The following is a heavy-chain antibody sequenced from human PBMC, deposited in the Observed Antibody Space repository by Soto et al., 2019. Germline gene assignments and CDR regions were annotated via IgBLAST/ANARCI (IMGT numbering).Heavy chain of an antibody. CDR2: FRAGGDDGTT. D-gene: IGHD3-10*01. CDR1: GFTFSSYS. CDR3: AKKVNSGSGGKYFDY. J-gene: IGHJ4*02. V-gene: IGHV3-23*01. Sequence: EVHLLESGGGLVQPGGSLRLSCVASGFTFSSYSMSWVRQAPGKGLEWVSGFRAGGDDGTTYYADSVKGRFTISRDNSKNTMFLQMNSLRAEDTAIYCCAKKVNSGSGGKYFDYFGQGTLVTVSS.